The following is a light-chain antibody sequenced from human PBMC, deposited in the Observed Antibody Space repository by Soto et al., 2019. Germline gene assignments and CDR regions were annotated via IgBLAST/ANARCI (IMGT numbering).Light chain of an antibody. V-gene: IGKV2-28*01. CDR1: QSLLNSNGYNY. J-gene: IGKJ5*01. Sequence: DIVITQSPLSLPFTPGDPASISCRSTQSLLNSNGYNYLDWYLQKPGQSPQLLISLGSNRASGVPDRFSGSGSGTDFTLKISRVEGEDVGVYYCMQALQSPITFGQGTRLEIK. CDR3: MQALQSPIT. CDR2: LGS.